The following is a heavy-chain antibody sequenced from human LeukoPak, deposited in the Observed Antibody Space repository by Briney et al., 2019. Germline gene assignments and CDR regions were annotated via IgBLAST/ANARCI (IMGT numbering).Heavy chain of an antibody. CDR3: ARGDSSGYPVKD. J-gene: IGHJ4*02. CDR2: IYSGGST. V-gene: IGHV3-53*01. Sequence: PGGSLRLSCAASGFTVSSNYMSWVRQAPGKGLECVSVIYSGGSTYYADSVKGRFTISRDNSKNTPYLQMNSLRAEDTAVYYCARGDSSGYPVKDWGQGTLVTVSS. D-gene: IGHD3-22*01. CDR1: GFTVSSNY.